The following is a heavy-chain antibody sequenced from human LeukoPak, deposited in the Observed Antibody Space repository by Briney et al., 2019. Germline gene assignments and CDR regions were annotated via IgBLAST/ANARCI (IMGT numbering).Heavy chain of an antibody. D-gene: IGHD4-17*01. CDR3: GKDRPYDYGDSTASFDH. CDR2: IGGSGDLT. V-gene: IGHV3-23*01. CDR1: GFTFSRYA. Sequence: GGSLRLSCAASGFTFSRYAMTWVRQVPGKGLEWVSTIGGSGDLTHYADSVKGRFTISRDNSKTTLYLQMNSLRAEDTAIYYCGKDRPYDYGDSTASFDHWGQGTLVTVSS. J-gene: IGHJ4*02.